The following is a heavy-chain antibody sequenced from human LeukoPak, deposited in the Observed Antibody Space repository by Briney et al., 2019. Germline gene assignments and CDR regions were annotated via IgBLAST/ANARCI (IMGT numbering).Heavy chain of an antibody. Sequence: SETLSLTCTVSGGSISSSSYYWGWIRQPPGKGLEWIGSIYYSGSTNYNPSLKSRVTISVDTSKNQFSLKLSSVTAADTAVYYCARMGRYSSPKRYYYYYMDVWGKGTTVTVSS. CDR3: ARMGRYSSPKRYYYYYMDV. V-gene: IGHV4-39*07. D-gene: IGHD6-13*01. J-gene: IGHJ6*03. CDR1: GGSISSSSYY. CDR2: IYYSGST.